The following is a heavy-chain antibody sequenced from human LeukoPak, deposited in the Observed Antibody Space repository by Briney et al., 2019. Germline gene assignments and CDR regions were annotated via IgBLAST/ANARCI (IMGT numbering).Heavy chain of an antibody. CDR3: ARESSYYDFWSGKYYYYMDV. D-gene: IGHD3-3*01. V-gene: IGHV3-48*04. CDR1: GFTFSSYS. Sequence: GGSLRLSCAASGFTFSSYSMNWVRQAPGKGLEWVSYISSSSSTIYYADSVKGRFTISRDNAKNSLYLQMNSLRAEDTAVYYCARESSYYDFWSGKYYYYMDVWGKGTTVTVSS. CDR2: ISSSSSTI. J-gene: IGHJ6*03.